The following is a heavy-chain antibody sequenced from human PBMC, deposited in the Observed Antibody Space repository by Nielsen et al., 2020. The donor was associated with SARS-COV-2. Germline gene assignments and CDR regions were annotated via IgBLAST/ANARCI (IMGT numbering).Heavy chain of an antibody. CDR1: GFTFSDYY. Sequence: GGSLRLSCAASGFTFSDYYMSWIRQAPGKGLEWVSYISSSSSYTNYADSVKGRFTIFRDNAKNSLYLQMNSLRAEDTAVYYCAREASSGYFDYWGQGTLVTVSS. V-gene: IGHV3-11*05. J-gene: IGHJ4*02. CDR3: AREASSGYFDY. D-gene: IGHD6-19*01. CDR2: ISSSSSYT.